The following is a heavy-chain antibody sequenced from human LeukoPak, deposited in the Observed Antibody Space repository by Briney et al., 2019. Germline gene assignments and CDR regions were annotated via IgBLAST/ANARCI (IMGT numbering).Heavy chain of an antibody. V-gene: IGHV4-59*01. CDR1: GGSISSDY. D-gene: IGHD3-22*01. Sequence: SETLSLTCTVSGGSISSDYWSWIRQPPGKGLEWIGYIYYSGSTNYNPSLKSRVTISVDTSKNQFSLKLSSVTAADTAVYYCARAWGSGYYDYYYYGMDVWGQGTTVTVSS. CDR3: ARAWGSGYYDYYYYGMDV. J-gene: IGHJ6*02. CDR2: IYYSGST.